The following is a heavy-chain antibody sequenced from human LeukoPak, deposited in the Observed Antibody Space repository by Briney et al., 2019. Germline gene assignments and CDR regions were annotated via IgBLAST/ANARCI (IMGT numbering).Heavy chain of an antibody. V-gene: IGHV4-4*07. CDR3: SREFRYCSGGACINWFDP. CDR2: IHSSGST. CDR1: GGATSSYT. D-gene: IGHD2-15*01. Sequence: PSETLSLTCTVPGGATSSYTWTWIRQPAGKGLEWIGRIHSSGSTNYNPSLKSRISISVDKSKNLVSLRLTSLTAADTAVYFCSREFRYCSGGACINWFDPWGQGTLVTVSS. J-gene: IGHJ5*02.